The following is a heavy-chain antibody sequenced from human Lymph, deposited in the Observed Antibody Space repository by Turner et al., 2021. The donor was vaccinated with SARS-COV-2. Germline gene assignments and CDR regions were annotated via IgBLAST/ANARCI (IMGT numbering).Heavy chain of an antibody. CDR3: ARSRDLQSMVRGVDPFDY. J-gene: IGHJ4*02. CDR1: GLTFTGYY. CDR2: INPNSGGT. Sequence: VQLVQSGAEVKQPGASVKFSCKASGLTFTGYYLHLVRQAPVQGLECMGWINPNSGGTNYAQKFQGRVTMTRDTSISTAYLGLSRLRSDDTAVYYCARSRDLQSMVRGVDPFDYWGQGTLVTVSA. D-gene: IGHD3-10*01. V-gene: IGHV1-2*02.